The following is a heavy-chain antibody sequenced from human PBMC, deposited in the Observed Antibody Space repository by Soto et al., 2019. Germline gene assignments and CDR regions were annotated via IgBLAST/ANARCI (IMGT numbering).Heavy chain of an antibody. D-gene: IGHD4-17*01. CDR1: GYSFTSSD. CDR3: ARAPDYGDLGRWFDP. J-gene: IGHJ5*02. V-gene: IGHV1-8*01. Sequence: ASVKVSCKASGYSFTSSDINWVRQVAGQGLEWTGWMNPNSGHTGYAQKFQGRVTMTRNTSISTAYLELSSLKSEDTAVYYCARAPDYGDLGRWFDPWGQGTLVTVSS. CDR2: MNPNSGHT.